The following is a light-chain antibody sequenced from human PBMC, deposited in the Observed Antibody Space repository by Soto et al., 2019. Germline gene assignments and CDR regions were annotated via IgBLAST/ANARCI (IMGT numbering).Light chain of an antibody. Sequence: AIQLTQSPSSLSASPGDRATISCRASQVISSALAWYQQKPGKAPKLLIYDASSLQTGVPLRFSGSGSGTDFTLTISRLQPEDVATYYCQQFNSYPLTFGGGTKVEIK. CDR3: QQFNSYPLT. V-gene: IGKV1-13*02. CDR2: DAS. J-gene: IGKJ4*01. CDR1: QVISSA.